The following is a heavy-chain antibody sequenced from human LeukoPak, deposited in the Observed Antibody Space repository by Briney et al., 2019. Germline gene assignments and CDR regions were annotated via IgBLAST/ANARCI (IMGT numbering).Heavy chain of an antibody. D-gene: IGHD4-11*01. CDR1: GFIFRDYD. Sequence: GGSLRLSCAASGFIFRDYDMTWVRQAPGKGLAGVASISASGVTTNFADSVRGRFTISRDNSNKVTYLRMNSLSAEDTAVYYCARSINYSNYLLDYWGQGTRVTVSS. CDR2: ISASGVTT. CDR3: ARSINYSNYLLDY. J-gene: IGHJ4*02. V-gene: IGHV3-23*01.